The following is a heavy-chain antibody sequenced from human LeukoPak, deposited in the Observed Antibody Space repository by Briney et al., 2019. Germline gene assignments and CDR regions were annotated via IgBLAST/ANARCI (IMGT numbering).Heavy chain of an antibody. Sequence: SETLSLTCTVSGGSISNYYWNWIRQPPGKRLEWIGSVYHSGNTNYNPSLGSRVTMSVDTSKNQFSLKLNSVTAADTAVYYCARHRYSSSWYIDYWGQGTLVTVSS. CDR1: GGSISNYY. V-gene: IGHV4-59*01. CDR3: ARHRYSSSWYIDY. CDR2: VYHSGNT. J-gene: IGHJ4*02. D-gene: IGHD6-13*01.